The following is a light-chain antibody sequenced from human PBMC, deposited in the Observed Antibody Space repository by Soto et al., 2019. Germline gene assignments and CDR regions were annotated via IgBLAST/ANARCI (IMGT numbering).Light chain of an antibody. Sequence: QSALTQPPSASGSHGQSVTISCTGTSSDVGAYNYVSWYQQHPGKAPRLMIYEVSKRPSGVPDRFSGSKSGNTASLTVSGLQAEDEADYYCSSYAGSTNYVFATGTKATVL. V-gene: IGLV2-8*01. CDR3: SSYAGSTNYV. J-gene: IGLJ1*01. CDR2: EVS. CDR1: SSDVGAYNY.